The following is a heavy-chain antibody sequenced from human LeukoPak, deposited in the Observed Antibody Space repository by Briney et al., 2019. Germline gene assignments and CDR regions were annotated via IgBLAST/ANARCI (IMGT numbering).Heavy chain of an antibody. CDR3: ARDLRTTVVTPIWY. J-gene: IGHJ4*02. CDR2: ISGSGSTI. V-gene: IGHV3-48*01. CDR1: GFTFSSYS. Sequence: GGSLRLSCAASGFTFSSYSIHWVRQAPGKGLEWLSYISGSGSTIYYADSVKGRFTISRDNAKNSLYLQMNSLRAEDTAVYYCARDLRTTVVTPIWYWGQGTLVTVSS. D-gene: IGHD4-23*01.